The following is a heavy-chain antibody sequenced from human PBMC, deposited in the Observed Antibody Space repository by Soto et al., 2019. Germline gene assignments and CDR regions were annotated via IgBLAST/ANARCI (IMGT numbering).Heavy chain of an antibody. CDR2: VNPSGGHT. J-gene: IGHJ4*02. Sequence: QVQLMQSGAEVKKPGASGKASCKASGDTFTDYYIHWVRQAPGQGLEWMGTVNPSGGHTTYAQHFLGRVTMTRDTSTSTLYMELTSLTSDDTAIYYCARGGHVVVVTAALDYWGQGTLVTVSS. CDR1: GDTFTDYY. D-gene: IGHD2-21*02. V-gene: IGHV1-46*01. CDR3: ARGGHVVVVTAALDY.